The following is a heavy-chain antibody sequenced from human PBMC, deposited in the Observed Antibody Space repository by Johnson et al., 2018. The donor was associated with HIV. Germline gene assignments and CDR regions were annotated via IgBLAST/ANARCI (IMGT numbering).Heavy chain of an antibody. CDR3: AKAEWYSSGWYPFNAFDI. V-gene: IGHV3-30*02. D-gene: IGHD6-19*01. CDR2: IRYDGSNK. CDR1: GFSFSTSG. Sequence: VQLVESGGGVVQPGRSLRLSCAASGFSFSTSGMHWVRLAPGKGLEWVAFIRYDGSNKYYADSVKGRFTISRDNSKNTLYLQMNSLRAEDTAVYYCAKAEWYSSGWYPFNAFDIWGQGTLVTVSS. J-gene: IGHJ3*02.